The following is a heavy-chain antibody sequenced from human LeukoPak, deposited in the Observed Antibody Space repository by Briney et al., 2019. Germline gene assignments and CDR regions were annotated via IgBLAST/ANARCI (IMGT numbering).Heavy chain of an antibody. J-gene: IGHJ4*02. CDR2: IRGNNDNT. Sequence: ASVKVSCKASGYTFTSYGISWVRQAPGQGLEWMGWIRGNNDNTKYAQKFQGKVTLTTDTSTSTAYMELRGLTSDDMAVYYCVRDSAYSPDYWGQGSLVTVSS. CDR1: GYTFTSYG. D-gene: IGHD5-12*01. V-gene: IGHV1-18*03. CDR3: VRDSAYSPDY.